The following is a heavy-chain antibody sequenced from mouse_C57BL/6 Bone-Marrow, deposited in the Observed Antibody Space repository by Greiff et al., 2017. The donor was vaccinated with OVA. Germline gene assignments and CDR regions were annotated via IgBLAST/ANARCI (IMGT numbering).Heavy chain of an antibody. CDR2: IDPSDSYT. V-gene: IGHV1-59*01. D-gene: IGHD1-1*01. CDR3: APYYYGSSYDFFDY. Sequence: QVQLQQPGAELVRPGTSVKLSCKASGYTFTSYWMHWVKQRPGQGLEWIGVIDPSDSYTNYNQKFKGKATLTVDTSSSTAYMQLSSLTSEDSAVYYCAPYYYGSSYDFFDYWGQGTTLTVSS. CDR1: GYTFTSYW. J-gene: IGHJ2*01.